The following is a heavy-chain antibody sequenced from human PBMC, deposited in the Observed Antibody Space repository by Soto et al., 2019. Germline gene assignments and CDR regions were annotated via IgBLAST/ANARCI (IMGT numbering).Heavy chain of an antibody. D-gene: IGHD5-18*01. CDR2: IYYSGST. V-gene: IGHV4-59*01. J-gene: IGHJ4*02. CDR3: ARERGYSYGRSMNYFDY. CDR1: GGSISSYY. Sequence: SETLSLTCTVSGGSISSYYWSWIRQPPGKGLEWIGYIYYSGSTNYNPSLKSRVTISVDTSKTQFSLKLSFLTAADTAFFYCARERGYSYGRSMNYFDYWGQGTLVTVSS.